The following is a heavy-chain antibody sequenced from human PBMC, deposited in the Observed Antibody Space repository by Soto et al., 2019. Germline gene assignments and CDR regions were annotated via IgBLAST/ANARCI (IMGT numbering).Heavy chain of an antibody. CDR1: GFTFSDYY. D-gene: IGHD3-22*01. J-gene: IGHJ4*02. V-gene: IGHV3-7*01. CDR2: IKQDGSEK. CDR3: ARDATYYYDSSGYYYFDY. Sequence: GGSLRLSCAASGFTFSDYYMSWIRQAPGKGLEWVANIKQDGSEKYYVDSVKGRFTISRDNAKNSLYLQMNSLRAEDTAVYYCARDATYYYDSSGYYYFDYWGQGTLVTVSS.